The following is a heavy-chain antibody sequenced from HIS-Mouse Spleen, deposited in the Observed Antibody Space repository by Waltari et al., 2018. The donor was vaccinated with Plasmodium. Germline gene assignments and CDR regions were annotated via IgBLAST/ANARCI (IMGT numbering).Heavy chain of an antibody. Sequence: EVQLVESGGGLVKPGGSLRLSCAASGFTFSSYSMNWVRQAPGKGLEWVSSISSSSSYIYYADSVKGRFTISRDNAKNSLYLQMNSLRAEDTAVYYCAGLAYCGGDCSDRSDYWGQGTLVTVSS. CDR2: ISSSSSYI. J-gene: IGHJ4*02. CDR3: AGLAYCGGDCSDRSDY. D-gene: IGHD2-21*02. CDR1: GFTFSSYS. V-gene: IGHV3-21*01.